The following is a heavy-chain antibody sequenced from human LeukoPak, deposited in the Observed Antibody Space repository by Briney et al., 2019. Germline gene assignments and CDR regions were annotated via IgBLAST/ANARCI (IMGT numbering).Heavy chain of an antibody. CDR3: ARHFYSLGAFDI. V-gene: IGHV4-59*08. CDR2: IHSSGLN. J-gene: IGHJ3*02. CDR1: GVSVRNYY. Sequence: SETLSLTCTVSGVSVRNYYWSWVRQPPGKGLEWIGYIHSSGLNKPNPSLKSRVTISVDTSKNQFSLKLTSVTAADTAVYYCARHFYSLGAFDIWGQGTMVTVSS. D-gene: IGHD2-21*01.